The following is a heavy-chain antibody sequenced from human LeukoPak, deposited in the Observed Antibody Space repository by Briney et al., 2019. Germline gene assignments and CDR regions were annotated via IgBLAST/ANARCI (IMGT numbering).Heavy chain of an antibody. CDR3: ATDVTYYDSSGYTGGAFDY. CDR2: IIPIFGIA. J-gene: IGHJ4*02. Sequence: GSSVKVSCKASGGTFSSYAISWVRQAPGQGLEWMGRIIPIFGIANYAQKFQGRVTITADKSTSTAYMELSSLRYEYTAVYYCATDVTYYDSSGYTGGAFDYWGQGTLVTVSS. CDR1: GGTFSSYA. D-gene: IGHD3-22*01. V-gene: IGHV1-69*04.